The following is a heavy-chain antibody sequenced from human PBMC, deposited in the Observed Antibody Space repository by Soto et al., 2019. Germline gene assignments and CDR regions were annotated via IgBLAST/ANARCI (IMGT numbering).Heavy chain of an antibody. D-gene: IGHD3-3*01. CDR3: ARVEVFNRRITIFGVGTVPRYYYYGLDG. CDR2: MNPNSGNT. CDR1: GYTFTSYD. Sequence: ASVKVSCKASGYTFTSYDINWVRQATGQGLERMGWMNPNSGNTGDAQKFQGRVTMTRNTSISTVYMELSSLRSEDTAVYYCARVEVFNRRITIFGVGTVPRYYYYGLDGWGQETTGAISS. J-gene: IGHJ6*02. V-gene: IGHV1-8*01.